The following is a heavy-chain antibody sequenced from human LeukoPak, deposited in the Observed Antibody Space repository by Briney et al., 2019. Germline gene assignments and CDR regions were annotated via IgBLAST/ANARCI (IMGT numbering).Heavy chain of an antibody. CDR1: GGTFSSYA. V-gene: IGHV1-69*06. D-gene: IGHD2-2*01. Sequence: SVKVSCKASGGTFSSYAISWVRQAPGQGLEWMEGIIPIFGTANYAQKFQGRVTITADKSTSTAYMELSSLRSEDTAVYYCSGVVVPAAYDAFDIWGQGTMVTVSS. CDR3: SGVVVPAAYDAFDI. J-gene: IGHJ3*02. CDR2: IIPIFGTA.